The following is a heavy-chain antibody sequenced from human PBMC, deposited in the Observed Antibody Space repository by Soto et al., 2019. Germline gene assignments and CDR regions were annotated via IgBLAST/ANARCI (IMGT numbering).Heavy chain of an antibody. Sequence: GGSLRLSCAASGFTFSSYGMHWVRQAPGKGLEWVEVIWYDGSNKYYADSVKGRFTISRDNSKNTLYLQMNSLRAEDTAVYYCARESSSGWYLYYYYGMDVWGQGTTVTVSS. CDR2: IWYDGSNK. J-gene: IGHJ6*02. V-gene: IGHV3-33*01. D-gene: IGHD6-19*01. CDR1: GFTFSSYG. CDR3: ARESSSGWYLYYYYGMDV.